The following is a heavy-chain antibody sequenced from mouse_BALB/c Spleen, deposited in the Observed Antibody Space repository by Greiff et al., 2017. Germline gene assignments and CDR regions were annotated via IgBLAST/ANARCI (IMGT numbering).Heavy chain of an antibody. Sequence: QVQLQQSGPGLVAPSQSLSITCTVSGFSFTSYGVHWVRQPPGKGLEWLGVIWAGGSTNYNSALMSRLSISKDNSKSQVFLKMNSLQTADTAMYYCASPYEYDDAMDYWGQGTAVTVSS. CDR3: ASPYEYDDAMDY. CDR1: GFSFTSYG. D-gene: IGHD2-4*01. J-gene: IGHJ4*01. V-gene: IGHV2-9*02. CDR2: IWAGGST.